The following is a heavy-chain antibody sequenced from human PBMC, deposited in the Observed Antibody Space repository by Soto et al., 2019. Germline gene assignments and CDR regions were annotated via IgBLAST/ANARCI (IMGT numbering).Heavy chain of an antibody. V-gene: IGHV3-30-3*01. CDR2: ISHDGINK. D-gene: IGHD6-19*01. CDR3: ARDMYSSDYFVKWFEP. J-gene: IGHJ5*02. CDR1: GFSFSSYA. Sequence: QVRLVESGGGVVQPGRSLRLSCTASGFSFSSYAMYWFRQPPGKRLEWVAVISHDGINKHYADSVKGRVTVSRDNSIHSLDLQLNSLRGEDTAMYYCARDMYSSDYFVKWFEPWGQGTLVTVSS.